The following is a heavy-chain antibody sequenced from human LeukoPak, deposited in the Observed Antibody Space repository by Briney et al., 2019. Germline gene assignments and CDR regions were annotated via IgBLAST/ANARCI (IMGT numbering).Heavy chain of an antibody. Sequence: GASVRVSCKASGYTFTNYHMHWVRQAPGQGLEWLGLVKPKSGDSDFVQKFRGRVTVTTDVSTTTIHMELSNLRSDDTAVYYCARDRGVPGLGNALDIWGQGTMVTVSS. J-gene: IGHJ3*02. CDR1: GYTFTNYH. D-gene: IGHD1-26*01. V-gene: IGHV1-2*06. CDR3: ARDRGVPGLGNALDI. CDR2: VKPKSGDS.